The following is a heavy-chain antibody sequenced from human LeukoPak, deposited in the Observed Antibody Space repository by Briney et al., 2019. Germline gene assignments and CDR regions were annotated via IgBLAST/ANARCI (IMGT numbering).Heavy chain of an antibody. CDR1: GFTFSDYY. CDR2: LSGTSDTI. J-gene: IGHJ6*02. CDR3: ARGGAHGMDV. V-gene: IGHV3-11*01. Sequence: GGSLRLSCAASGFTFSDYYTSWIRQAPGKGLEWVSYLSGTSDTIDYADSVKGRFTISRDNAKNSVFLQMNSLRAEDTALYYCARGGAHGMDVWGQGTTVTVSS. D-gene: IGHD1-26*01.